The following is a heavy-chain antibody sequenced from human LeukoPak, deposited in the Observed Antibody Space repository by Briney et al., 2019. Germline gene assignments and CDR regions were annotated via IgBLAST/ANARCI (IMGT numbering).Heavy chain of an antibody. D-gene: IGHD3-10*01. CDR1: GFSFSSCA. CDR3: ARARRHYYPFASDAFDI. CDR2: ISSSGTYI. Sequence: GGSLRLSCAASGFSFSSCAMNWVRQAPGKGLEWVSSISSSGTYIYYADSVKGRFTISRDNAENSLYLQMSSLRAEDTAVYYCARARRHYYPFASDAFDIWGQGTMVTVSS. J-gene: IGHJ3*02. V-gene: IGHV3-21*01.